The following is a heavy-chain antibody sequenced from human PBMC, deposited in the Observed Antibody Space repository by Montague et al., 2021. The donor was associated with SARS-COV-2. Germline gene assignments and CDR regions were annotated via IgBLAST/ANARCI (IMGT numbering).Heavy chain of an antibody. CDR1: GDSVPSNSAA. CDR2: TYYRSKWYT. CDR3: AREGTVPGPRGIYFDD. D-gene: IGHD1-1*01. Sequence: CAISGDSVPSNSAAWNWIRQSPSGGLEWLGRTYYRSKWYTDYAPSVKTRITITPDTSNNQFSLHLNSVTPGDTAVYYCAREGTVPGPRGIYFDDWGQGTLVTLSS. V-gene: IGHV6-1*01. J-gene: IGHJ4*02.